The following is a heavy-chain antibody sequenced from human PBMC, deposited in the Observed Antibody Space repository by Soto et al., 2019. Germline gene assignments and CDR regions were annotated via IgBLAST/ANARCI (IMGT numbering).Heavy chain of an antibody. D-gene: IGHD3-9*01. CDR2: VNSDGSNT. CDR3: AKDWSYGLDV. Sequence: EVQLVESGGGLVQPGGSLRLSCAASGFSFSNTWMHWVRQAPGKGLVWVSHVNSDGSNTNYADFVKGRFTVSRDNARNTVYLQINSLRADDTAVYYCAKDWSYGLDVWGQGTTVTVSS. V-gene: IGHV3-74*01. CDR1: GFSFSNTW. J-gene: IGHJ6*02.